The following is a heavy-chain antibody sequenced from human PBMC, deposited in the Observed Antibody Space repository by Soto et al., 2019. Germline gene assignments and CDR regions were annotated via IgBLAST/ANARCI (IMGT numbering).Heavy chain of an antibody. V-gene: IGHV3-23*01. D-gene: IGHD3-22*01. CDR2: ISGSGGST. Sequence: GGSLRLSCAASGFTFSSYAISWVRQAPGKGLEWVSAISGSGGSTYYADSVKGRFTISRDNSKNTLYLQMNSLRAEDTAVYYCAKRGIRGYDSSGYYLYFDYWGQGTLVTVSS. J-gene: IGHJ4*02. CDR3: AKRGIRGYDSSGYYLYFDY. CDR1: GFTFSSYA.